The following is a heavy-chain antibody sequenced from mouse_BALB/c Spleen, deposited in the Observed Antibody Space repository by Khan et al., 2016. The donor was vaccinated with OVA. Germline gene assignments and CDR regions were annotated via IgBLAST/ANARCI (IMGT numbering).Heavy chain of an antibody. CDR3: ARWATWYFDV. V-gene: IGHV1-63*01. Sequence: QVQLQQSGPELVRPGTSVKISCKASGYTFTNYWLGWLKRRPGHGLDWIGDIHPGGGFTNYNEKFKGKAALTADTSSTSAYMQFSSLTSEDSAVYFCARWATWYFDVWGAGTTVTVSS. D-gene: IGHD3-1*01. J-gene: IGHJ1*01. CDR2: IHPGGGFT. CDR1: GYTFTNYW.